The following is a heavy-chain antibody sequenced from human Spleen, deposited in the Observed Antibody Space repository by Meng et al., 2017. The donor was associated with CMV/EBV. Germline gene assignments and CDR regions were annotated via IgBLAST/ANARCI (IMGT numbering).Heavy chain of an antibody. J-gene: IGHJ4*02. Sequence: GESLKISCAVSGFTFSSYSMNWVRQAPGKGLEWVSSISSSSSYIYYADSVKGRFTISRENAKNSLYLQMNSLRAEDTAVYYCATHVVVPAAPLNVYWGQGTLVTVSS. D-gene: IGHD2-2*01. V-gene: IGHV3-21*01. CDR2: ISSSSSYI. CDR1: GFTFSSYS. CDR3: ATHVVVPAAPLNVY.